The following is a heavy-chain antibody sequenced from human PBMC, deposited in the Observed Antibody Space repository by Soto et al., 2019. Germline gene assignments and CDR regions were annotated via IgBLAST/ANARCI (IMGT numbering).Heavy chain of an antibody. D-gene: IGHD3-9*01. CDR3: AREHLTGHYFN. Sequence: QVHLAEAGGGVVQPERSLSLSCAASGCTFRDYAMHWVRQAPGNGPEWVGLISVDGIEKYYADTVNGRFTVSRDNSRNDLYLQMNRLRSEDTAVYYCAREHLTGHYFNWGQGTLVTVSS. CDR2: ISVDGIEK. CDR1: GCTFRDYA. J-gene: IGHJ4*02. V-gene: IGHV3-30*03.